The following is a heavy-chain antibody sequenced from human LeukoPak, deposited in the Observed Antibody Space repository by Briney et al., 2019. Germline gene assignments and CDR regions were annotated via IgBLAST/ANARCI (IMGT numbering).Heavy chain of an antibody. CDR1: GYTFTGYY. Sequence: ASVKVSCKASGYTFTGYYMHWVRQAPGQGLEWMGWINPNSGGTNYAQKFQGWVTMTRDTSISTAYMELSRLRSDDTAVYYCAREGTYGGNSERWFDPWGQGTLVAVSS. D-gene: IGHD4-23*01. J-gene: IGHJ5*02. V-gene: IGHV1-2*04. CDR3: AREGTYGGNSERWFDP. CDR2: INPNSGGT.